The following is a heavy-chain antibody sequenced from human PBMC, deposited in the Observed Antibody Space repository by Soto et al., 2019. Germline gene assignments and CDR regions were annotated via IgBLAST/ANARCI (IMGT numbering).Heavy chain of an antibody. V-gene: IGHV1-69*01. J-gene: IGHJ4*02. D-gene: IGHD3-22*01. CDR1: GGTFSSYA. CDR3: ARSTHTHYYDSSGYYPFDY. CDR2: IIPIFGPA. Sequence: VQLVQSGAEVKKPGSSVKVSCKASGGTFSSYAISWVRQAPGQGLEWMGGIIPIFGPANYAQKFQGRVTITADESTSTAYMELSSLRSEDTAVYYCARSTHTHYYDSSGYYPFDYWGQGTVVTVSS.